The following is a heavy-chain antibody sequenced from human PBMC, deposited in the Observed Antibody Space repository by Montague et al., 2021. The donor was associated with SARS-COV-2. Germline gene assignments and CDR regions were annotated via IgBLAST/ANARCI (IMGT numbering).Heavy chain of an antibody. CDR3: ARGRGLYYESSGGLYYMDV. D-gene: IGHD3-22*01. V-gene: IGHV4-34*01. Sequence: SETLSLTCAASGGSFSGFYLSWVRQSPGEGREWIGDVNQIESTNYNPSLKGRVTISVDRSKHQFSLRLRSVTAADTAVYYCARGRGLYYESSGGLYYMDVWGEGTTVTVSS. J-gene: IGHJ6*03. CDR1: GGSFSGFY. CDR2: VNQIEST.